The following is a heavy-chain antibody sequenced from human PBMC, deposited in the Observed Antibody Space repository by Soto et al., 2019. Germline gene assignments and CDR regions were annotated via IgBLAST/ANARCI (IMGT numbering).Heavy chain of an antibody. J-gene: IGHJ4*02. D-gene: IGHD6-6*01. CDR1: GGSISSYY. CDR3: ASRVRGSSSDYYFDY. Sequence: SETLSLTCTVSGGSISSYYWSWIRQPPGKGLGWIGYIYYSGSTNYNPSLKSRVTISVDTSKNQFSLKLSSVTAADTAVYYCASRVRGSSSDYYFDYWGQGTLVTVSS. V-gene: IGHV4-59*08. CDR2: IYYSGST.